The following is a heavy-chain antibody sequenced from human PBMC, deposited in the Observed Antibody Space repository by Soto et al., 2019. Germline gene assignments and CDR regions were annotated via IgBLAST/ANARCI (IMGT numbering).Heavy chain of an antibody. CDR1: NGSIRAYY. Sequence: SETLSLTCTVSNGSIRAYYWNWIRQPAGKGLEWIGRIYSTGTTYFNPSLKSRVTMSVDTSTNQFSLKLTSVTAADTAVYYCARYSNNWFQTEGMDVWGQGTTVTVSS. V-gene: IGHV4-4*07. D-gene: IGHD6-13*01. CDR2: IYSTGTT. J-gene: IGHJ6*02. CDR3: ARYSNNWFQTEGMDV.